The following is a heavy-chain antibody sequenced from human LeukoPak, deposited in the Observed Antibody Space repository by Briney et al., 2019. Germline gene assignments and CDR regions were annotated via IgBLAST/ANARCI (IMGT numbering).Heavy chain of an antibody. CDR2: INHSGST. Sequence: SETLSLTCAVYGGSFSGYYWSWIRQPPGKGLEWIGEINHSGSTNYNPSLKSRVTISVDTSKNQFSLKLSSVTAADTAVYYCARHARRSGRTPLDYWGQGTLVTVSS. J-gene: IGHJ4*02. D-gene: IGHD3-3*01. V-gene: IGHV4-34*01. CDR1: GGSFSGYY. CDR3: ARHARRSGRTPLDY.